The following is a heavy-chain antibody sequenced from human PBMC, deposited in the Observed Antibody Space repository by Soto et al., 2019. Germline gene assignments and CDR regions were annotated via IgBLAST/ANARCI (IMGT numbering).Heavy chain of an antibody. J-gene: IGHJ6*02. CDR2: ISGSGIST. D-gene: IGHD4-4*01. CDR3: VKLPVTTASYYYFGMDV. Sequence: PGGSLRLSCAASGFTFSDSWMTWVRQAPGKGLEWVSGISGSGISTFYADSVKGRFTISRDNSKNTVYLQMNRLRAEDTALYYCVKLPVTTASYYYFGMDVWGQGTTVTVSS. V-gene: IGHV3-23*01. CDR1: GFTFSDSW.